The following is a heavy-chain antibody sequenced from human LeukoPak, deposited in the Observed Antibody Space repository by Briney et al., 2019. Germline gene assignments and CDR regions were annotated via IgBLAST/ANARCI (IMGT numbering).Heavy chain of an antibody. V-gene: IGHV4-59*08. J-gene: IGHJ4*02. D-gene: IGHD6-19*01. CDR1: GGSISSYY. Sequence: SETLSLTCTVSGGSISSYYWSWIRQPPGKGLEWIGYIYYSGSTNYNPSLKSRVTISVDTSKNQFSLKLSSVTAADTAVYYCARLWRSSGWYAGLDYWGQGTLVTVSS. CDR2: IYYSGST. CDR3: ARLWRSSGWYAGLDY.